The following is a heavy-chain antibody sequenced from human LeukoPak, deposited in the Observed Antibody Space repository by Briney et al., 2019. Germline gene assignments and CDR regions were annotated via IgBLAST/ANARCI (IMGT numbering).Heavy chain of an antibody. D-gene: IGHD3-10*01. J-gene: IGHJ4*02. V-gene: IGHV3-23*01. CDR1: GFTFSSYA. CDR2: ISDSGGST. CDR3: ATNYKLHDH. Sequence: PGGSLRLSCAASGFTFSSYAMSWVRQAPGKGLEWVSVISDSGGSTYYADFVKGRFTISRDNSKNTLYLQMNSLRAEDTAVYYCATNYKLHDHWGQGTLVTVSS.